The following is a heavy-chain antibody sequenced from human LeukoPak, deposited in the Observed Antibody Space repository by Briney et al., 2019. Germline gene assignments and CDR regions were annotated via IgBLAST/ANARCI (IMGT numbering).Heavy chain of an antibody. D-gene: IGHD2-8*02. V-gene: IGHV4-59*01. CDR3: AREGSGGVTAGIDDAFDI. Sequence: PSETLSLTCAVSGGSISSYYWSWIRQPPGKGLEWIGYIYYSGSTNYNPSLKSRVTISVDTSKNQFSLKLSSVTAADTAVYYCAREGSGGVTAGIDDAFDIWGQGTMVTVSS. CDR1: GGSISSYY. CDR2: IYYSGST. J-gene: IGHJ3*02.